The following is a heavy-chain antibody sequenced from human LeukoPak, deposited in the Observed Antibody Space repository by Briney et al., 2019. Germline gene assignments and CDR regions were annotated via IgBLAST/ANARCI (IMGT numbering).Heavy chain of an antibody. CDR1: GYSISSGYY. Sequence: PSETLSLTCAVSGYSISSGYYWGWIRQPPGKGLEWIGSIYHSGSTYYNPSLKSRVTISVDTSKNQFSLKLSSVTAADTAVYYCARAPGEQWLVRRTHFDYWGQGTLVTVSS. V-gene: IGHV4-38-2*01. CDR3: ARAPGEQWLVRRTHFDY. CDR2: IYHSGST. J-gene: IGHJ4*02. D-gene: IGHD6-19*01.